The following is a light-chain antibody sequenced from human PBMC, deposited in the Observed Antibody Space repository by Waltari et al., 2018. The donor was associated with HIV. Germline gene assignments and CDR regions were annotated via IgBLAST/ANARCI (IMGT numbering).Light chain of an antibody. CDR3: CSDAGSHVV. CDR2: DVS. CDR1: SSDVGGYNY. Sequence: QSALTQPRSVSGSPGQSVTISCPGTSSDVGGYNYVSWYQQHPGKAPKLMIYDVSKRLSGAPDRFLGSKSGNTASLTISGLQAEDEAEYDCCSDAGSHVVFGGGTKLTVL. J-gene: IGLJ2*01. V-gene: IGLV2-11*01.